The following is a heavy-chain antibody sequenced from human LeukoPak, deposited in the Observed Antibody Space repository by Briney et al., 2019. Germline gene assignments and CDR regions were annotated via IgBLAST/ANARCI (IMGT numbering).Heavy chain of an antibody. CDR1: GYTFTGYY. D-gene: IGHD4-17*01. Sequence: GASVKVSCKASGYTFTGYYMHWVRQAPGQGLEWMGWINPNSGGTNYAQKFQGRVTMTRDTSISTAYMELSRLRSDDTAVYYCARDLTRETTVTTRVGYWGQGTLVTVSS. J-gene: IGHJ4*02. V-gene: IGHV1-2*02. CDR3: ARDLTRETTVTTRVGY. CDR2: INPNSGGT.